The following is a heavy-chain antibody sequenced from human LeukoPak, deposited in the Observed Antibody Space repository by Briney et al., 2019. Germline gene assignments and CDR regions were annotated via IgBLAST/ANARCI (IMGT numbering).Heavy chain of an antibody. V-gene: IGHV3-30*18. CDR1: GFTFSSYA. Sequence: SGGSLRLSCAASGFTFSSYAMHWVRQSPGKGLEWVAIISFDGTSKYHADSVKGRFTISRDNFKNTLYLQMNSLRVEDTAVYYCAKLADTVINPHFDYWGQGTLVTVSS. CDR2: ISFDGTSK. J-gene: IGHJ4*02. CDR3: AKLADTVINPHFDY. D-gene: IGHD4-17*01.